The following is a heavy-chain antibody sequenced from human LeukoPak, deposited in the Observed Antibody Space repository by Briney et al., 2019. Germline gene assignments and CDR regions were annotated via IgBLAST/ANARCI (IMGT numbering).Heavy chain of an antibody. CDR2: IKEDGSNK. V-gene: IGHV3-7*01. CDR1: GFTFSSYW. J-gene: IGHJ4*02. CDR3: AKERDTAMVTIDY. Sequence: GGSLRLSCAASGFTFSSYWMSWVRQAPGKGLEWVARIKEDGSNKYYADSVKGRFTISRDNSKNTLYLQMNSLRAEDTAVYYCAKERDTAMVTIDYWGQGTLVTVSS. D-gene: IGHD5-18*01.